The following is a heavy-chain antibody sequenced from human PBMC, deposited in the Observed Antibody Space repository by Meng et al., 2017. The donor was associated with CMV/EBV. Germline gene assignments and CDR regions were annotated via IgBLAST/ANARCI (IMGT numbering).Heavy chain of an antibody. V-gene: IGHV3-53*05. J-gene: IGHJ3*02. D-gene: IGHD1-1*01. CDR2: IYSGGST. CDR3: ARAKMNWNVIDAFDI. CDR1: GFTVSSNY. Sequence: GGSLRLSCAASGFTVSSNYMSWVRQAPGKGLEWVSVIYSGGSTYYADSVKGRFTISRDNSKNTLYLQMNSLRAEDTAVYYCARAKMNWNVIDAFDIWGQGTMVTVSS.